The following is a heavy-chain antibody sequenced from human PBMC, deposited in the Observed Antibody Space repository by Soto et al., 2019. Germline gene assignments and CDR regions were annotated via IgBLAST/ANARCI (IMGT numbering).Heavy chain of an antibody. Sequence: QVQLVQSGAEVKKPGASVKVSCKASGYTFTSYAMHWVRQAPGQRLGWMGGINAGNGNTKYSQKFQGRVTITRDTSASTAYMELSSLRSEDTAVYYCASLVVVPAALLPLGFDPWGQGTLVTVSS. CDR3: ASLVVVPAALLPLGFDP. V-gene: IGHV1-3*01. D-gene: IGHD2-2*01. J-gene: IGHJ5*02. CDR2: INAGNGNT. CDR1: GYTFTSYA.